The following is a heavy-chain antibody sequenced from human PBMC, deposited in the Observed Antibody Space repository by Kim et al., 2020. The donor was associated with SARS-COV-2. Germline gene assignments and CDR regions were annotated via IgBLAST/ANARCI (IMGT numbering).Heavy chain of an antibody. Sequence: SETLSLTCTVSGGSIYSYFWSWIRQPAGKGLEWIGRIYSSGSNNYNPSPSLKRRATMSVDTYRTQYSLKLSPVTAADTAEYYCARGDVAGKTRPYDY. D-gene: IGHD2-21*01. CDR1: GGSIYSYF. CDR2: IYSSGSN. CDR3: ARGDVAGKTRPYDY. J-gene: IGHJ4*01. V-gene: IGHV4-4*07.